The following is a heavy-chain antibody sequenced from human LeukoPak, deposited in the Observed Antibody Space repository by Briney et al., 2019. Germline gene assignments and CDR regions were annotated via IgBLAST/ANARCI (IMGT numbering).Heavy chain of an antibody. V-gene: IGHV4-59*01. CDR2: IYYSGST. D-gene: IGHD3-10*01. Sequence: SETLSLTCTVSGGSISSYYWSWIRQPPGKGLEWIGYIYYSGSTNYNPSLKSRVTISVDTSKNQFSLKLSSVTAADTAVYYCAREGTDGSGSYYKPPPFYYYMDVWGKGTTVTISS. CDR1: GGSISSYY. J-gene: IGHJ6*03. CDR3: AREGTDGSGSYYKPPPFYYYMDV.